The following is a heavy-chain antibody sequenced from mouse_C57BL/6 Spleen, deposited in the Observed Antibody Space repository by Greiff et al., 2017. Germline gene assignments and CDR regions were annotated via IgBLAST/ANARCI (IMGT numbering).Heavy chain of an antibody. CDR3: ARGPDYYGSLAWFAY. Sequence: QVQLQQSGAELVMPGASVKLSCKASGYTFTSYWMHWVKQRPGQGLEWIGEIDPSDSYTNYNQKFKGKSTLTVDKSSSTAYMQLSSLTSEDSAVYYCARGPDYYGSLAWFAYWGQGTLVTVSA. CDR1: GYTFTSYW. D-gene: IGHD1-1*01. CDR2: IDPSDSYT. V-gene: IGHV1-69*01. J-gene: IGHJ3*01.